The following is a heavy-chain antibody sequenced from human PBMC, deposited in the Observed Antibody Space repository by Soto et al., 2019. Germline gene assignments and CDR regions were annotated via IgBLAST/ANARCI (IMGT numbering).Heavy chain of an antibody. CDR2: INHSGST. CDR3: ARSHGDYVDWYFDL. Sequence: QVQLQQWGAGLLKPSETLSLTCAVYGGSFSGYYWSWIRQPPGKGLEWIGEINHSGSTNYNPSLKSRVTISVDTSKNQFSLKLSSVTAADTAVYCCARSHGDYVDWYFDLWGRGTLVTVSS. D-gene: IGHD4-17*01. CDR1: GGSFSGYY. J-gene: IGHJ2*01. V-gene: IGHV4-34*01.